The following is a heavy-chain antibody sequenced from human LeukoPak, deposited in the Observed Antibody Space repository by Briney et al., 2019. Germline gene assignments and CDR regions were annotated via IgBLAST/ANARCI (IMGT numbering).Heavy chain of an antibody. CDR1: GFTFSSYA. CDR3: ARVVAARSYYYYMDV. Sequence: PGGSLRLSCAASGFTFSSYAMSWVRQAPGKGLEWVSAISGSGGSTYYADSVKGRFTISRDNAKNSLYLQMNSLRAEDTALYYCARVVAARSYYYYMDVWGKGTTVTVSS. V-gene: IGHV3-23*01. J-gene: IGHJ6*03. D-gene: IGHD6-6*01. CDR2: ISGSGGST.